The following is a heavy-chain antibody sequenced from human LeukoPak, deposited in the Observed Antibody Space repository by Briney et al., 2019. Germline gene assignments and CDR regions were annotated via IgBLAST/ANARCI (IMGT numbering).Heavy chain of an antibody. CDR2: IYTTGST. V-gene: IGHV4-4*07. CDR1: GDSISNYY. Sequence: LETLSLTCTVSGDSISNYYWSWIRQPAGKGLEWIGRIYTTGSTNYNPSLKSRVIMSVDTSKNQFSLKLSSVTAADTAVYYCAKDMEGYCSRTSCYPSFLDYWGQGTLVTVSS. D-gene: IGHD2-2*01. CDR3: AKDMEGYCSRTSCYPSFLDY. J-gene: IGHJ4*02.